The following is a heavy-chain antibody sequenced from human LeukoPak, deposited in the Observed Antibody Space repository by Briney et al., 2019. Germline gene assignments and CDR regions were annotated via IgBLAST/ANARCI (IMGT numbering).Heavy chain of an antibody. CDR3: ARDLRRIAAYYFDF. CDR2: ISSDGRDK. V-gene: IGHV3-30*03. D-gene: IGHD6-25*01. Sequence: GGSLRLSCAASGFTFSSYGIHWVRQAPGKGLEWVAVISSDGRDKHHAESVKGRFTISRDNSKNTLYLQTNSLRAEDTAVYYCARDLRRIAAYYFDFWGQGTLVTVSS. CDR1: GFTFSSYG. J-gene: IGHJ4*02.